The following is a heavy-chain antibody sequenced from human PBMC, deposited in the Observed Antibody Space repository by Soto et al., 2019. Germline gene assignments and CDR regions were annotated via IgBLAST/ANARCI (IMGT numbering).Heavy chain of an antibody. CDR1: GGSLSSSSYY. V-gene: IGHV4-39*01. J-gene: IGHJ4*02. CDR2: IYYSGST. CDR3: ARHRGYYDILTGYYTELNFDY. Sequence: PSETLSLTCTVSGGSLSSSSYYWGWIRQPPGKGLAWIGSIYYSGSTYYNPSLKSRVTISVDTSKNQFSLKLSSVTAADTAVYYCARHRGYYDILTGYYTELNFDYWGQGTLVTVSS. D-gene: IGHD3-9*01.